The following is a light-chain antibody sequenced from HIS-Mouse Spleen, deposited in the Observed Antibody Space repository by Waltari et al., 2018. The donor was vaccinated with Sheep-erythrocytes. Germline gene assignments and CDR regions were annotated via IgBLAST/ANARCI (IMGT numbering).Light chain of an antibody. CDR1: SGINVGTYR. CDR2: YKSDSDK. J-gene: IGLJ3*02. Sequence: QAVLTQPSSLSASPGASPSLTCTLRSGINVGTYRIYWYQQKPGSPPQYLLRYKSDSDKQQGSGVPSRFSGSKDASANAGILLISGLRSEDEADYYCMIWHSSAWVFGGGTKLTVL. CDR3: MIWHSSAWV. V-gene: IGLV5-45*03.